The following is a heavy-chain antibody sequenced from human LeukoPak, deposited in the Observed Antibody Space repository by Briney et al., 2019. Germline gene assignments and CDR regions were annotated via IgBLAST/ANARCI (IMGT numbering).Heavy chain of an antibody. Sequence: SETLSLTCTVSGGSISSSSYYWGWIRQPPGKGLEWIGSIYYSGSTYYNPSLKSRVTISVDTSKNQFSLKLSSVTAADTAVYYCARHGPQLWLETYYFDYWGQGTLVTVSS. CDR1: GGSISSSSYY. CDR2: IYYSGST. CDR3: ARHGPQLWLETYYFDY. D-gene: IGHD5-18*01. J-gene: IGHJ4*02. V-gene: IGHV4-39*07.